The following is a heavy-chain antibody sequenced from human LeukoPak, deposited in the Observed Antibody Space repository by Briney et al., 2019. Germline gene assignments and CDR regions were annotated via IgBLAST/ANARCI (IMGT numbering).Heavy chain of an antibody. D-gene: IGHD3-9*01. V-gene: IGHV1-18*01. Sequence: GASVKVSCKASGYTFTSYGISWVRQAPGRGLEWMGWISAYNGNTNYAQKLQGRVTMTTDTSTSTAYMELRSLRSDDTAVYYCARFRFAPSDVLRYFDWLRGRTINWFDPWGQGTLVTVSS. J-gene: IGHJ5*02. CDR3: ARFRFAPSDVLRYFDWLRGRTINWFDP. CDR1: GYTFTSYG. CDR2: ISAYNGNT.